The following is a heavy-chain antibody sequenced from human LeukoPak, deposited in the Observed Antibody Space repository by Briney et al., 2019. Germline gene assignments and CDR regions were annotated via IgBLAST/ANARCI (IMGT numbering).Heavy chain of an antibody. D-gene: IGHD3-3*01. Sequence: GGSLRLSCAASGFTFSSYWMSWARQAPGKGLEWVANIKPDGSEKYYADSVKGRFTISRDNAKNSLYLQMNSLRAEDTAVYYCAREYYDFWSGYPASYYYYYMDVWGKGTTVTVSS. V-gene: IGHV3-7*01. CDR3: AREYYDFWSGYPASYYYYYMDV. J-gene: IGHJ6*03. CDR1: GFTFSSYW. CDR2: IKPDGSEK.